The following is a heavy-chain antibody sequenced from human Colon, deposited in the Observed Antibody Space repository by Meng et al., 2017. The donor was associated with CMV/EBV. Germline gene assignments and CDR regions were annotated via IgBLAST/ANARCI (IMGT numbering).Heavy chain of an antibody. CDR1: GFTVSNNY. D-gene: IGHD3-22*01. Sequence: GGSLRLSCAASGFTVSNNYMSWVRQAPGKGLEWVSTIYTGGSTYYADSVKGRFTISRDNSKNTLHLQMNSLRAEDTAVYYCARSYYYYSSGYFDCWGQGTLVTVSS. CDR2: IYTGGST. J-gene: IGHJ4*02. CDR3: ARSYYYYSSGYFDC. V-gene: IGHV3-53*01.